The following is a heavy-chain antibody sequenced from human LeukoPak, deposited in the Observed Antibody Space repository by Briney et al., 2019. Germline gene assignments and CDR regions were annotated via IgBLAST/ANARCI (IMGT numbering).Heavy chain of an antibody. J-gene: IGHJ4*02. CDR3: ARDYFAGSGYTGLSY. D-gene: IGHD3-22*01. CDR2: INSDGTTT. Sequence: GGSLKLSCGASGFTFNNFWMHWVRQTPGKGLEWVSRINSDGTTTNYADSVKGRFTVSRDNAKNTVFLQMSSLRVEDTAVFYCARDYFAGSGYTGLSYWGQGTVVTVYS. V-gene: IGHV3-74*01. CDR1: GFTFNNFW.